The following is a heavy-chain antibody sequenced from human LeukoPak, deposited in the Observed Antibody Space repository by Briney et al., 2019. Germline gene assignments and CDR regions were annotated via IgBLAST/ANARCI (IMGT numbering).Heavy chain of an antibody. CDR3: ARDPVVAVDY. CDR2: ISSSSSYI. CDR1: GFTFSSYS. Sequence: GESLKISCAASGFTFSSYSMNWVRPAPGKGLEWVSSISSSSSYIYYADSVKGRFTISRDNAKNSLYLQMNSLRAEDTAVYYCARDPVVAVDYWGQGTLVTVSS. J-gene: IGHJ4*02. D-gene: IGHD2-15*01. V-gene: IGHV3-21*01.